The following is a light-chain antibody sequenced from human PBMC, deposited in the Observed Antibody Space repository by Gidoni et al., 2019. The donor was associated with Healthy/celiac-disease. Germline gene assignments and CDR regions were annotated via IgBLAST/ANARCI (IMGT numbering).Light chain of an antibody. CDR2: GAS. J-gene: IGKJ4*01. Sequence: VLTQSPGTLSLSPGERATLSCRASQSVSSSYLAWYQQKPGQAPRLLIYGASSRATGIPDRFSGSGSGTDFTLTISRLEPEDFAVYYCQQYGSSPSTFGGGTKVEIK. CDR3: QQYGSSPST. CDR1: QSVSSSY. V-gene: IGKV3-20*01.